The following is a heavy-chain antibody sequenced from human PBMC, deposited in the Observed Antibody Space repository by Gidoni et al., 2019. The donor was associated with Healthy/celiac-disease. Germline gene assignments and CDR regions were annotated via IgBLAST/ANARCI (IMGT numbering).Heavy chain of an antibody. V-gene: IGHV1-46*03. CDR1: GYPFTSYY. CDR2: INPSGGST. J-gene: IGHJ6*02. CDR3: ARGAGEMAARPYYYYGMDV. Sequence: QVQLVQSGAEVKKPGASVKVSCKASGYPFTSYYLHWVRQAPGQGLEWMGIINPSGGSTSYAQKFQGRVTMTRDTSTSTVYMELSSLRSEDTAVYYCARGAGEMAARPYYYYGMDVWGQGTTVTVSS. D-gene: IGHD6-6*01.